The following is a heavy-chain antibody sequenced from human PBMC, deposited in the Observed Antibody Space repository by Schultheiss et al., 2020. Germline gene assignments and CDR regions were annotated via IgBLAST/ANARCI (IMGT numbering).Heavy chain of an antibody. V-gene: IGHV4-61*02. Sequence: SQTLSLTCTVSGGSISSGSYYWSWIRQPAGKGLEWIGRIYTSGSTNYNPSLKSRVTMSLDTSKNQISLKLNSVAAADTALYFCASSANDYYVVGIGFWGQGTLVTVSS. CDR2: IYTSGST. J-gene: IGHJ1*01. CDR1: GGSISSGSYY. CDR3: ASSANDYYVVGIGF. D-gene: IGHD1-26*01.